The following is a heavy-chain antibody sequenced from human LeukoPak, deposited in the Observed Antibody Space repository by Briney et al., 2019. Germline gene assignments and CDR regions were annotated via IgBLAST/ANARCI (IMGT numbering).Heavy chain of an antibody. CDR2: ISHGAST. J-gene: IGHJ4*02. CDR3: AGQYTAYDAFDF. V-gene: IGHV4-38-2*01. Sequence: SETLSLTCAVSGYSITRNYYWGWIRQPPGKGLEWIASISHGASTYYNPSLQSRVTMSVDTSKNQFSLKLSSVTAADTAVYYCAGQYTAYDAFDFWGQGTPVTVSS. D-gene: IGHD5-12*01. CDR1: GYSITRNYY.